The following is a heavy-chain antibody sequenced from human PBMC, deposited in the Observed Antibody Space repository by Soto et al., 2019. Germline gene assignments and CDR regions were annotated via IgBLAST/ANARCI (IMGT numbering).Heavy chain of an antibody. Sequence: ASVKVSCKASGYTFTSYDINWVRQATGQGLEWMGWMNPNSGSTGYAQKFQGRVTMTRNTSISTAYMELSSLRSEDTAVYYCAKDMGIAAAGLPIDYWGQGTLVTVSS. CDR3: AKDMGIAAAGLPIDY. J-gene: IGHJ4*02. CDR2: MNPNSGST. D-gene: IGHD6-13*01. CDR1: GYTFTSYD. V-gene: IGHV1-8*01.